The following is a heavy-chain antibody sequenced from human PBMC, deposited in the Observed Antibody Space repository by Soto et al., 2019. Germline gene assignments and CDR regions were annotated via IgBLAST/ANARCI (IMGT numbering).Heavy chain of an antibody. CDR2: ISRDSRSI. D-gene: IGHD4-17*01. CDR3: VKDALTTVAYYFDY. CDR1: GFRFDDYG. V-gene: IGHV3-9*01. Sequence: GGSLRLSCEVSGFRFDDYGMHWVRQAPGKGLEWIAGISRDSRSISYGASMKGRFTISRDNAKNSLYLQLNSLRADDTAFYYCVKDALTTVAYYFDYWGQGALVTVPS. J-gene: IGHJ4*02.